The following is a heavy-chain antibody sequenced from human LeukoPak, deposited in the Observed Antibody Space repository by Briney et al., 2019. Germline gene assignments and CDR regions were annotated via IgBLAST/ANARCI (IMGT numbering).Heavy chain of an antibody. CDR1: GYTFSDSY. D-gene: IGHD3-16*01. V-gene: IGHV1-69-2*01. J-gene: IGHJ4*02. CDR3: ARERDRSLSFDY. Sequence: GASVTVSCTISGYTFSDSYIHWVKQAPGKGLEWMGLVDPEDGEAKYAENFQDRVTITADTSTDTAYLELTSLTSEDTALYYCARERDRSLSFDYWGQGTLVTVSS. CDR2: VDPEDGEA.